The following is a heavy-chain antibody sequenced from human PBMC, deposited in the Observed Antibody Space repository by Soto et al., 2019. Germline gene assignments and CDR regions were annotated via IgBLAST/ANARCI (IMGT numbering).Heavy chain of an antibody. J-gene: IGHJ4*02. CDR2: IIPIFGTA. Sequence: WTARRGGVRCSAMGWLRQSPGQELEWMGGIIPIFGTANSAQKFQCRVTITADESTSTAYMELSSLRSEDTAVYYSASIGSWGSYLAYLGKGTPVPVSP. CDR1: RGGVRCSA. CDR3: ASIGSWGSYLAY. D-gene: IGHD7-27*01. V-gene: IGHV1-69*01.